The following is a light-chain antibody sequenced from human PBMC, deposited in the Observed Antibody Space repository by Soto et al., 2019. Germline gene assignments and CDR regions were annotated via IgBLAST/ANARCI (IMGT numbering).Light chain of an antibody. V-gene: IGKV3-20*01. CDR1: XXVRSSY. J-gene: IGKJ1*01. Sequence: LSPGERATXNCRXXXXVRSSYLAWYQQQPGQAPRLLIHGASRRATGIPDRFSGSGSGTDFTLTINRLEPEDFAVYFCQQYGDMWTFGQGTKVEIK. CDR2: GAS. CDR3: QQYGDMWT.